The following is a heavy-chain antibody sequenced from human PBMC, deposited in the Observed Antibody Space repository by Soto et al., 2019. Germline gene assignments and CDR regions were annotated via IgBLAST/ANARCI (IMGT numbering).Heavy chain of an antibody. CDR1: GYTFTSYG. Sequence: QVQLVQSGAEVMKPGASVKVSCKASGYTFTSYGISWVRQAPGQGLEWMGWISVYSGNTNYAQKFQGRVTMTTDTSTSTAYMELRSLRSDDTAVYYCARDPDGDYDFDYRGQGTLVTVSS. CDR2: ISVYSGNT. V-gene: IGHV1-18*01. CDR3: ARDPDGDYDFDY. D-gene: IGHD4-17*01. J-gene: IGHJ4*02.